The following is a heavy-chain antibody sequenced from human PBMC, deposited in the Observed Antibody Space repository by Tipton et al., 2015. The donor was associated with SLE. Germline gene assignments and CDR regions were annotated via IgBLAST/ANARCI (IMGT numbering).Heavy chain of an antibody. J-gene: IGHJ4*02. D-gene: IGHD2/OR15-2a*01. V-gene: IGHV3-7*01. CDR2: IKQDGSEK. CDR3: ARRNTGYFEY. Sequence: SLRLSCAASGVPFSSNLMSWGRPASGKGLGWVANIKQDGSEKYYVESVKGRFAISRDNAKNSLYLQMNSLRAEDTAVYYCARRNTGYFEYWGQGTLVTVSS. CDR1: GVPFSSNL.